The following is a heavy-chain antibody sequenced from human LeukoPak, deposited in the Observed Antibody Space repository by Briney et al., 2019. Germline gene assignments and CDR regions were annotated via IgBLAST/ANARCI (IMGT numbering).Heavy chain of an antibody. J-gene: IGHJ4*01. CDR2: INHSGST. CDR3: ARGPAPSGDFSIGY. CDR1: GGSFSGYY. V-gene: IGHV4-34*01. D-gene: IGHD4-17*01. Sequence: SETLSLTCAVYGGSFSGYYWSWIRQPPGKGLEWIGEINHSGSTNYNPSLMSRVTTSVDTSTNQFSLKLSSVTAAYTAVYYCARGPAPSGDFSIGYWGHGTLVTVSS.